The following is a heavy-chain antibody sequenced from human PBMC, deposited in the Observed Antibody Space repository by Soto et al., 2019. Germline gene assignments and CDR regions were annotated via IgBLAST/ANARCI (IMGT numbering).Heavy chain of an antibody. CDR3: ERVYYYGSGSYANYYYGMDV. Sequence: QVQLVQSGAEVKKPGSSVKVSCKASGGTFSSYAISWVRQAPGQGLEWMGGIIPIFGTANYAQKFQGRFTITADESTSTAYMELSSLRSEDTAVYYCERVYYYGSGSYANYYYGMDVWGQGTTVTVSS. V-gene: IGHV1-69*01. J-gene: IGHJ6*02. CDR1: GGTFSSYA. D-gene: IGHD3-10*01. CDR2: IIPIFGTA.